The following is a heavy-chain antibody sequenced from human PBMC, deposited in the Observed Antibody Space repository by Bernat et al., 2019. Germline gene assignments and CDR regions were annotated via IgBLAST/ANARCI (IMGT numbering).Heavy chain of an antibody. J-gene: IGHJ4*02. Sequence: EVQLVESGGGLVKPGGSLRLSCAASGFTFSSYSMNWVRQAPGKGLEWVSSISSSSSYIYYADSVKGRFTISRDNAKNSLYLQMNSLRAEDTAVYYCASRYCSGGSCYREGLGYWGQGTLVTVSS. CDR2: ISSSSSYI. V-gene: IGHV3-21*01. CDR1: GFTFSSYS. D-gene: IGHD2-15*01. CDR3: ASRYCSGGSCYREGLGY.